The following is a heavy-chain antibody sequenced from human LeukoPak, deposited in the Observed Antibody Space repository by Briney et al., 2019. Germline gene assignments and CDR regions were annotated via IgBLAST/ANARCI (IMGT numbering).Heavy chain of an antibody. CDR1: GYTFTGYY. Sequence: ASVKVSCKASGYTFTGYYMHWVRQAPGQGLEWMGRINPNSGGTNYAQKFQGRVTMTRDTSISTAYMELSSLRSEDTAVYYCARMVCSSTSCYLGVVESNWFDPWGQGTLVTVSS. V-gene: IGHV1-2*06. CDR3: ARMVCSSTSCYLGVVESNWFDP. CDR2: INPNSGGT. D-gene: IGHD2-2*01. J-gene: IGHJ5*02.